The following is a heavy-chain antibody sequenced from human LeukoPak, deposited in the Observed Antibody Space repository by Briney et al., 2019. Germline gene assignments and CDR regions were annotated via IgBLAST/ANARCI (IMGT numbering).Heavy chain of an antibody. CDR2: LDRESGET. CDR1: GSALSDLA. D-gene: IGHD2/OR15-2a*01. CDR3: ATGHSTRYHYWFDP. J-gene: IGHJ5*02. Sequence: ASVTVSCTVSGSALSDLAMQWVGQVPGKGLEWMGGLDRESGETLYSDKFQGRVTMAQDTSTDTAYMDLTSLTSEDTAVYYCATGHSTRYHYWFDPWGQGTLVTVSS. V-gene: IGHV1-24*01.